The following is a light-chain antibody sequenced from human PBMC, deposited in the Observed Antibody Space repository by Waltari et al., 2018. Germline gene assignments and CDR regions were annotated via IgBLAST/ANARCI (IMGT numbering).Light chain of an antibody. CDR2: NDN. CDR3: CSYAGSYTWV. Sequence: QSALPKPAPISGSPGREITISCTGTRIDVGNHNLVCWYQQYPGKAPKVMIYNDNRRPSGVSDRFSGAKSGNTASLTISGVQAEDEADYYCCSYAGSYTWVFGGGTKLTVL. J-gene: IGLJ3*02. CDR1: RIDVGNHNL. V-gene: IGLV2-23*01.